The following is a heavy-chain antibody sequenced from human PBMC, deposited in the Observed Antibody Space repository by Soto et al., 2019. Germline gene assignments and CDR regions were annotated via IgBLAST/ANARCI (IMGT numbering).Heavy chain of an antibody. CDR2: VSSSGSK. CDR1: GGAISNTTYY. CDR3: ARGSTWQGRDWFDP. Sequence: LSLTCTVSGGAISNTTYYWGWIRQPPGKRLEWIGSVSSSGSKYYNPSLKSRVTFSIDTSKTLISLKVRSVTAADTAVYYCARGSTWQGRDWFDPWGQGTLVTVSS. V-gene: IGHV4-39*01. J-gene: IGHJ5*02. D-gene: IGHD6-13*01.